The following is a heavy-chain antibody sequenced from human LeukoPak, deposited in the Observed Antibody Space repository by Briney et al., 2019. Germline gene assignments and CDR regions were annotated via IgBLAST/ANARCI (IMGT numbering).Heavy chain of an antibody. CDR3: AKISQSYSSSWYPTGYFDY. Sequence: GGSLRLSCAASGFTFSDHYMSWIRQAPGKGLEWVSYISSSGSTIYYADSVKGRFTISRDNAKNSLYLQMNSLRAEDTAVYFCAKISQSYSSSWYPTGYFDYWGQGTLVTVSS. CDR1: GFTFSDHY. D-gene: IGHD6-13*01. CDR2: ISSSGSTI. V-gene: IGHV3-11*01. J-gene: IGHJ4*02.